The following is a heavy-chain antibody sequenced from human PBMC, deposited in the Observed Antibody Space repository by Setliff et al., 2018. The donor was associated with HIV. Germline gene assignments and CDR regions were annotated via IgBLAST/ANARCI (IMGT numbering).Heavy chain of an antibody. CDR1: GFSFSSYW. J-gene: IGHJ4*02. CDR2: IGGHGSII. CDR3: AAVPWGHSSLIIDH. D-gene: IGHD3-16*01. V-gene: IGHV3-48*03. Sequence: PGGSLRLSCAASGFSFSSYWMHWVRQAPGKGLVWVSFIGGHGSIIHYADSVKGRFTISRDNAKNSVYLQMHSLRVEDTAVYYCAAVPWGHSSLIIDHWGQGTPVTVSS.